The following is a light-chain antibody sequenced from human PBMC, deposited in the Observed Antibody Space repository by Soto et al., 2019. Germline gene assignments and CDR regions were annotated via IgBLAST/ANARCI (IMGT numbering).Light chain of an antibody. V-gene: IGLV2-14*01. CDR1: SSDVGAYNY. J-gene: IGLJ1*01. CDR3: SSYTSNTTPYV. Sequence: QSALTQPASVSGSPGQSIAISCTGTSSDVGAYNYVSWYQQHPGKVPKLVIYDVTNRPSGVSDRFSGSKSGNTASRTISGLQAEDEADYYCSSYTSNTTPYVFGTGTKLTVL. CDR2: DVT.